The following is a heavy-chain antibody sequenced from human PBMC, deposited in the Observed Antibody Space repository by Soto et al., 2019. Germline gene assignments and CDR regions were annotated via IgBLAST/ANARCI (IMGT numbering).Heavy chain of an antibody. CDR2: IYPNTGDT. J-gene: IGHJ4*02. CDR3: ASLQTSRWPGVH. D-gene: IGHD2-15*01. V-gene: IGHV1-2*02. Sequence: GASVKVSCKASGYSFTGYYIHWLRLAPGQGLEWMGWIYPNTGDTNSAQKFQGRVAMTRDTSTTTAYMEMTGLTSDDTAIYYCASLQTSRWPGVHWGQGTLVTVSS. CDR1: GYSFTGYY.